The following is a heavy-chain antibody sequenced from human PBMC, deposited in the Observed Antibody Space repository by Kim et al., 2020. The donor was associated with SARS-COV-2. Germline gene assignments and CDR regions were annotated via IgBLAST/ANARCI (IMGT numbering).Heavy chain of an antibody. V-gene: IGHV1-69*04. CDR3: ARERPFGVVIIRHYYYGMDV. Sequence: SVKVSCKASGCTFSSYAISWVRQAPGQGLEWMGRIIPILGIANYAQKFQGRVTITADKSTSTAYMELSSLRSEDTAVYYCARERPFGVVIIRHYYYGMDVWGQGTTVTVSS. D-gene: IGHD3-3*01. CDR1: GCTFSSYA. J-gene: IGHJ6*02. CDR2: IIPILGIA.